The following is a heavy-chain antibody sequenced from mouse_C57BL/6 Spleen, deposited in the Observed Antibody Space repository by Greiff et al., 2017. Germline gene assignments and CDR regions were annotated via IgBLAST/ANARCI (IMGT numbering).Heavy chain of an antibody. D-gene: IGHD2-3*01. J-gene: IGHJ2*01. Sequence: EVQLQQSGPGLVKPSQSLSLTCSVTGYSITSGYYWNWIRQFPGNKLEWMGYISYDGSNNYNPSLKNRISITRDTSKNQFFLKLNSVTTEDTATYYCARGWLLENYWGQGTTLTVSS. V-gene: IGHV3-6*01. CDR2: ISYDGSN. CDR1: GYSITSGYY. CDR3: ARGWLLENY.